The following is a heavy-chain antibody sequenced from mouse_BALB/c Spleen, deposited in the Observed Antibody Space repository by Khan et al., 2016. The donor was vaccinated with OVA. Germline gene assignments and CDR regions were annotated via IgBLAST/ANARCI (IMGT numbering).Heavy chain of an antibody. Sequence: QVQLKESGAELAKPGASVKMSCKASGYTFINYWILWIKQRPGQGLEWIGYINPSTGYTEYTQNFKDKATLTADKSSSTAYMQLSSLTSEDSTVYYCARRGLQWYFDYWGQDTTLTVSS. D-gene: IGHD1-3*01. J-gene: IGHJ2*01. CDR3: ARRGLQWYFDY. CDR1: GYTFINYW. CDR2: INPSTGYT. V-gene: IGHV1-7*01.